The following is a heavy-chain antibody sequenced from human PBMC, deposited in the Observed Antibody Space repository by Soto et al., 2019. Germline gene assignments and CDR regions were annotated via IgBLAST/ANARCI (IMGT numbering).Heavy chain of an antibody. J-gene: IGHJ4*02. D-gene: IGHD1-26*01. CDR3: VREDGKVGTPCAFDY. CDR1: GFTFSTYT. Sequence: GGSLRLSCASSGFTFSTYTMNWVRPPPGKGLEWVSSINARGNYIYYAESVKGRFTISRDHAKSSLYLQMDRMRAEDTSLYYCVREDGKVGTPCAFDYCGLGALLTVCS. CDR2: INARGNYI. V-gene: IGHV3-21*01.